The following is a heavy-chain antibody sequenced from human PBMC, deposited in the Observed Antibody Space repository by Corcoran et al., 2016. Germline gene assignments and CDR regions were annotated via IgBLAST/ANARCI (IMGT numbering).Heavy chain of an antibody. CDR1: GGSISSYY. CDR3: ARDLTMVRGNDRSGMDV. J-gene: IGHJ6*02. Sequence: QVQLQESGPGLVKPSETLSLTCTVSGGSISSYYWSWIRQPPGKGLEWIGYIYYSGSTNYNPSLKSRVTISVDTSKNQFSLKLSSVTAADTAVYYCARDLTMVRGNDRSGMDVWGQGTTVTVSS. CDR2: IYYSGST. D-gene: IGHD3-10*01. V-gene: IGHV4-59*01.